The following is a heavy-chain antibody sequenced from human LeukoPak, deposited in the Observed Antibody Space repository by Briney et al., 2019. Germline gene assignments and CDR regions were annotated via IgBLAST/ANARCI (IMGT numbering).Heavy chain of an antibody. CDR2: IYTSGST. V-gene: IGHV4-4*07. D-gene: IGHD4-17*01. CDR3: ARELPYGDYVIDY. J-gene: IGHJ4*02. CDR1: GGSISSYY. Sequence: SETLSLTCTVSGGSISSYYWSWIRQPAGKGLEWIGHIYTSGSTSYNPSLKSRVTMSVDTSKTQFSLKLSSVTAADTAVYYCARELPYGDYVIDYWGQGTLVTVSS.